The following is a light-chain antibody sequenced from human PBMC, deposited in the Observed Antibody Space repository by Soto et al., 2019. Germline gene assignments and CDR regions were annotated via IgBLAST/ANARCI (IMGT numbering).Light chain of an antibody. CDR2: DVS. CDR1: SSDVGGYKF. J-gene: IGLJ1*01. CDR3: CSYTSSNTYV. Sequence: QSVLTQPASVSGSPGQSITISCTGTSSDVGGYKFVSWYQHHPGRAPKVIISDVSHRPSGVSNRFSGSKSGSTASLTISGLQAEDEADYYCCSYTSSNTYVFGSGTKVTVL. V-gene: IGLV2-14*01.